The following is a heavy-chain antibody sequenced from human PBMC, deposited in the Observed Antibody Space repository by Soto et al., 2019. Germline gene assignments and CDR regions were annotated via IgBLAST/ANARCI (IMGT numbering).Heavy chain of an antibody. V-gene: IGHV3-21*01. CDR3: ARGGTGLVAYYYDSSGYYPY. CDR2: ISSSSSYI. Sequence: GGSLRLSCAASGFTFSSYSMNWVRQAPGKGLEWVSYISSSSSYIYYADSVKGRSTISRDNAKNSLYLQMNSLRAEDTAVYYYARGGTGLVAYYYDSSGYYPYWGQGTQVTVSS. CDR1: GFTFSSYS. J-gene: IGHJ4*02. D-gene: IGHD3-22*01.